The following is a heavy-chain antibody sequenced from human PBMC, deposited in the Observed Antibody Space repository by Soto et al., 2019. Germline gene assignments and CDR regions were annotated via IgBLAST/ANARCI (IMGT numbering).Heavy chain of an antibody. V-gene: IGHV3-30*18. J-gene: IGHJ4*02. CDR3: AKVEYSGSYFDY. CDR2: ISYDGSNK. D-gene: IGHD1-26*01. CDR1: GFTFTSYG. Sequence: PGGSLRLSCAASGFTFTSYGMHWVRQAPGKGLEWVAVISYDGSNKYYADSVKGRFTISRDNSKNTLSQLMNSLRAEDTAVYFCAKVEYSGSYFDYWGQGT.